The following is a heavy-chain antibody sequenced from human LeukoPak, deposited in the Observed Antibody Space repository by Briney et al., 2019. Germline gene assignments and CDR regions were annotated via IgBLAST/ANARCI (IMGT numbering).Heavy chain of an antibody. CDR3: AKCGNSGCHLIDY. CDR1: GFPFNTNA. CDR2: ISGRTGGT. Sequence: GGSLRLSCAASGFPFNTNAMSWVRQAPGKGLEWVSAISGRTGGTYYADSVKGRFTISRDNSKSTLYLQMDSLRAEDTAVYYCAKCGNSGCHLIDYWGQGTLVTVSS. V-gene: IGHV3-23*01. J-gene: IGHJ4*02. D-gene: IGHD5-12*01.